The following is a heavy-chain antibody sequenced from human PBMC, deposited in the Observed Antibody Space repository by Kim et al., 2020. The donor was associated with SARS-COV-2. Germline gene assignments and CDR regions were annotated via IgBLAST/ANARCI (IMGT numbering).Heavy chain of an antibody. CDR2: ISSSGSTI. CDR3: ARSPYYYGSGGSWYFDY. Sequence: GGSLRLSCAASGLTFSSYEMNWVRQAPGKGLEWVSYISSSGSTIYYADSVKGRFTISRDNAKNSLYLQMNSLRAEDTAVYYCARSPYYYGSGGSWYFDYWGQGTLVTVSS. CDR1: GLTFSSYE. J-gene: IGHJ4*02. V-gene: IGHV3-48*03. D-gene: IGHD3-10*01.